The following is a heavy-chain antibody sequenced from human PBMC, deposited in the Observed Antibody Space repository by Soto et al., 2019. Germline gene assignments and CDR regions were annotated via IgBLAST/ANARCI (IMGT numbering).Heavy chain of an antibody. D-gene: IGHD3-22*01. Sequence: PGESLKISCKGSGYIFTNFRIAWVRQMPGKGLEWMGIIYPGDSDTRYSPSFQGQVTISGDKSISTAYLQWSSLKASDSAMYYCARPMIVVQDAFDVWGQGTMVTV. CDR3: ARPMIVVQDAFDV. CDR1: GYIFTNFR. CDR2: IYPGDSDT. V-gene: IGHV5-51*01. J-gene: IGHJ3*01.